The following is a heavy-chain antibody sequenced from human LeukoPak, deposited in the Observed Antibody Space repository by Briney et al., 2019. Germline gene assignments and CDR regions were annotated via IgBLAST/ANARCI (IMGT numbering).Heavy chain of an antibody. CDR2: IYYSGST. Sequence: SETLSLTCTVSGGSISSGGYYWSWIRQHPGKGPEWIGYIYYSGSTYYNPSLKSRVTISVDTSKNQFSLKLSSVTAADTAVYYCARANYGSGNHPWGQGTLVTVSS. V-gene: IGHV4-31*03. D-gene: IGHD3-10*01. J-gene: IGHJ5*02. CDR3: ARANYGSGNHP. CDR1: GGSISSGGYY.